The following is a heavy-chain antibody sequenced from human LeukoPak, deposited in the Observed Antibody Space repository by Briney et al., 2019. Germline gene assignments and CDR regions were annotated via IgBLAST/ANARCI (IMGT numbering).Heavy chain of an antibody. J-gene: IGHJ4*02. CDR1: GYTFTSYD. Sequence: ASVKVSCKASGYTFTSYDINGVRQATGQGLEWMGWMNPNSGNTGYAQKFQGRVTITRNTSISTAYMELSSLRSEDTAVCYCARGPFAVWNDGYYFDYWGQGTLVTVSS. CDR3: ARGPFAVWNDGYYFDY. D-gene: IGHD1-1*01. V-gene: IGHV1-8*03. CDR2: MNPNSGNT.